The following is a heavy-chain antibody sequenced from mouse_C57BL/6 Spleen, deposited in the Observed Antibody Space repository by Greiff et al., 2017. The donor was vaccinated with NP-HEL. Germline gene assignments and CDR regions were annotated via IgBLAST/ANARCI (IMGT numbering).Heavy chain of an antibody. V-gene: IGHV1-69*01. D-gene: IGHD2-4*01. CDR3: ARSSKYDYDDLSWYFDV. CDR1: GYTFTSYW. CDR2: IDPSDSYT. Sequence: QVQLQQPGAELVMPGASVKLSCKASGYTFTSYWMHWVKQRPGQGLVWIGEIDPSDSYTNYNQKFKGKSTLTVDKSSSTAYMQLSSLTSEDSAVYYCARSSKYDYDDLSWYFDVWGTGTTVTVSS. J-gene: IGHJ1*03.